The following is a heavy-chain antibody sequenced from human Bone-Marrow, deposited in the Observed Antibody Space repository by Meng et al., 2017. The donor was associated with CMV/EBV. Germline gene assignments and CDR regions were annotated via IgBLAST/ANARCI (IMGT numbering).Heavy chain of an antibody. Sequence: ASVKVSCKASGYTFTTYDINWVRQATGQGLEWMGWMNPNSGNTGYAQKFQGRVTLTRVTSISTAYMELSSLTSDDTAVYYCARGSSYGGNSVPDYWGQGTLVTVSS. CDR1: GYTFTTYD. CDR2: MNPNSGNT. J-gene: IGHJ4*02. D-gene: IGHD4-23*01. V-gene: IGHV1-8*01. CDR3: ARGSSYGGNSVPDY.